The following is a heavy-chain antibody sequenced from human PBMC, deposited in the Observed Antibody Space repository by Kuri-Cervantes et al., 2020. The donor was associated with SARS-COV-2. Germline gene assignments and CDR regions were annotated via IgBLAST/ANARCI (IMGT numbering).Heavy chain of an antibody. D-gene: IGHD3-16*01. Sequence: GESLKISCAASGFTFSSYVMHWVRQAPGKGLEWVAVIPYDGSNKYYADSVKGRFTISRDNSKNTLYLQMNSLRAEDTAVYYCARDRGGSADPFYFDYWGQGTLVTVSS. CDR2: IPYDGSNK. V-gene: IGHV3-30-3*01. CDR1: GFTFSSYV. CDR3: ARDRGGSADPFYFDY. J-gene: IGHJ4*02.